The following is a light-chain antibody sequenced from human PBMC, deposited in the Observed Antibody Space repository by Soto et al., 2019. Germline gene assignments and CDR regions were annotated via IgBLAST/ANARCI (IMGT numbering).Light chain of an antibody. V-gene: IGKV1-5*01. CDR3: QYHDDH. CDR2: DAS. J-gene: IGKJ3*01. CDR1: QYISTW. Sequence: DIQMTQSPSTLSASVGDRVTLTCRASQYISTWLAWYQQKPGKAPKLLIHDASSLQSGVPLRFSGRGSGTEFTLTITSLQPDDFATYYCQYHDDHFGPGTKVDIK.